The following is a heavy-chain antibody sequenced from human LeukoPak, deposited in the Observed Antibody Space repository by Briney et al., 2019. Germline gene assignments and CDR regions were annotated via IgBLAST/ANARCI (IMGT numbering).Heavy chain of an antibody. CDR2: IIPIFGTA. CDR1: GGTFSSYA. J-gene: IGHJ3*02. D-gene: IGHD5-24*01. V-gene: IGHV1-69*01. CDR3: ARVVSLGEMATSYAFDI. Sequence: GASVKVSCKASGGTFSSYAISWVRQAPGQGLEWMGGIIPIFGTANYAQKFQGRVTITADESTSTAYMELSSLRSEDTAVYYCARVVSLGEMATSYAFDIWGQGTMATVSS.